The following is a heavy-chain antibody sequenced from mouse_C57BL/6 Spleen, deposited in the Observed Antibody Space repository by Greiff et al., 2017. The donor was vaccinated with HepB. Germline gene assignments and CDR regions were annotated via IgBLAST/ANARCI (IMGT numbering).Heavy chain of an antibody. CDR2: IYPGDGDT. D-gene: IGHD1-1*01. CDR1: GYAFSSYW. J-gene: IGHJ1*03. V-gene: IGHV1-80*01. Sequence: QVQLKQSGAELVKPGASVKISCKASGYAFSSYWMNWVKQRPGKGLEWIGQIYPGDGDTNYNGKFKGKATLTADKSSSTAYMQLSSLTSEDSAVYFCASSDYYGSSYLYWYFDVWGTGTTVTVSS. CDR3: ASSDYYGSSYLYWYFDV.